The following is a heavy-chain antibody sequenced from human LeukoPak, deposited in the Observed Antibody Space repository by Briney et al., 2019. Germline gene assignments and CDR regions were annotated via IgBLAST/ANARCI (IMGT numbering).Heavy chain of an antibody. V-gene: IGHV1-2*02. CDR3: AGGIRSVWYAGFDY. CDR2: INPNSGGT. J-gene: IGHJ4*02. D-gene: IGHD6-19*01. CDR1: GYTFTDYY. Sequence: ASVKVSCKASGYTFTDYYMHWVRQAPGQGLEWMGWINPNSGGTNFAQNFRGRVTMTRDTSISTAYMELSRLRSDDTAVYYCAGGIRSVWYAGFDYWGQGSLVTLSS.